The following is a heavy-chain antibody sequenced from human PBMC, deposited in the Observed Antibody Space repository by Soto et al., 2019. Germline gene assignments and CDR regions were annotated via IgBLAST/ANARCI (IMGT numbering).Heavy chain of an antibody. J-gene: IGHJ6*02. CDR1: GGSISSSSNY. V-gene: IGHV4-39*01. CDR3: ARQGFGALHGLVDV. CDR2: MFYSGST. Sequence: NPSETLSLTSTVSGGSISSSSNYWGWIRQPPGKGLEWIGSMFYSGSTIYNPSLKSRVTISVDTSKYQFSLKLSSVTAADTAVYYCARQGFGALHGLVDVWGQGTTVTVSS. D-gene: IGHD3-10*01.